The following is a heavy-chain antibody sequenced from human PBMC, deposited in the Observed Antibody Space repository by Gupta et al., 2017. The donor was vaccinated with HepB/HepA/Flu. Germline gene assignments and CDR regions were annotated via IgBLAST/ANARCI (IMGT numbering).Heavy chain of an antibody. D-gene: IGHD4-23*01. CDR2: ISYDGSNK. V-gene: IGHV3-30*18. CDR3: AKDLHGGSPPGY. CDR1: GFTFSSYG. Sequence: QVQLVESGGGVVQPGRSLRLSCAASGFTFSSYGMHWVRQAPGKGLEWVAVISYDGSNKYYADSVKGRFTISRDNSKNTLYLQMNSLRAEDTAVYYCAKDLHGGSPPGYWGQGTLVTVSS. J-gene: IGHJ4*02.